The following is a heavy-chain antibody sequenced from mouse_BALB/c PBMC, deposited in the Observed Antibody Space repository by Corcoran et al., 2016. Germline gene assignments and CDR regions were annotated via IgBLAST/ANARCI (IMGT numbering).Heavy chain of an antibody. CDR2: ITPNNGGT. Sequence: EVHLQQSGPDLVQPGPSVNLTCKTSGCAFPEYSMHWGKQRHGNSTAWIGGITPNNGGTSYNQKFKGKPTLTGDKSSSTAYMEVRSLTSEDSEVYDCARGCTMDYCGQGTSVAVSS. J-gene: IGHJ4*01. V-gene: IGHV1-18*01. CDR3: ARGCTMDY. CDR1: GCAFPEYS.